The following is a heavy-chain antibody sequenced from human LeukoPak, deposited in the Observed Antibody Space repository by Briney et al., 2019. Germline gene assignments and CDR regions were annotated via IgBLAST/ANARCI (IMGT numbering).Heavy chain of an antibody. D-gene: IGHD1-26*01. CDR3: ARFKGGTGFDY. CDR1: GGSISTTDFD. CDR2: ISSSGKS. Sequence: PSETLSLTCAVSGGSISTTDFDWAWIRQPPGQGLEWIATISSSGKSYYNPYLMSRVTISVDTSKNQFSLDVTSVTAADTGLFYCARFKGGTGFDYWGRGILVIVPP. V-gene: IGHV4-39*01. J-gene: IGHJ4*02.